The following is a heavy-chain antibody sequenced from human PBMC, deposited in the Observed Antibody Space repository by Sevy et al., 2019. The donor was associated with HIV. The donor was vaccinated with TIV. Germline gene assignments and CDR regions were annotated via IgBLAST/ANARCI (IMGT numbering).Heavy chain of an antibody. V-gene: IGHV3-23*01. CDR3: ARETFSSGGYEFAD. Sequence: GGPLRLSCAASGFIFSNYAVSWVRQAPGKGLQWVSTISGSGGRTYYVDSVKGRFTISRDNSKNTLFLQMNSLRAEDTAMYYCARETFSSGGYEFADWGQGALVTVSS. J-gene: IGHJ4*02. CDR1: GFIFSNYA. D-gene: IGHD6-19*01. CDR2: ISGSGGRT.